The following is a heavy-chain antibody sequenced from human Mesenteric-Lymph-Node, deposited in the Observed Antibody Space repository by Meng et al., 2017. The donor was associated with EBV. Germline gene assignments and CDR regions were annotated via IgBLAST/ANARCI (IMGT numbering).Heavy chain of an antibody. V-gene: IGHV3-74*01. D-gene: IGHD2-8*02. CDR2: LNEDGATT. J-gene: IGHJ5*01. CDR3: SRDLVGSDDS. CDR1: GYTFSQYW. Sequence: EVHLVEAGGAVVQPGGSLKLSCVGSGYTFSQYWMHWVRQAPGMGLEWVSRLNEDGATTTYADSVRGRFTISRDNAKNTLYLQMNSLRAEDTAVYYCSRDLVGSDDSWGQGTLVTVSS.